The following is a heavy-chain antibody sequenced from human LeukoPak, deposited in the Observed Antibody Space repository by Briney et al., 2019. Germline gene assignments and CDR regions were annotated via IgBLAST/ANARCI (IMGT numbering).Heavy chain of an antibody. CDR3: ARQYDFWSGLFNY. V-gene: IGHV5-51*01. CDR1: GYSFTSYW. J-gene: IGHJ4*02. Sequence: GESLKISCKGSGYSFTSYWIGWVRQMPGKGLEWVGIIYPGDSDTRYSPSFQGQVTISADKSISTAYLQWSSLKASDTAMYYCARQYDFWSGLFNYWGQGTLVTVSS. D-gene: IGHD3-3*01. CDR2: IYPGDSDT.